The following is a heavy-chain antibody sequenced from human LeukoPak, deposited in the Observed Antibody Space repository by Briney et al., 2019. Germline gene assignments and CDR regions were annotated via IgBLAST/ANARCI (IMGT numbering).Heavy chain of an antibody. J-gene: IGHJ4*02. CDR1: GFTFSSYG. D-gene: IGHD3-22*01. CDR3: AKERGYYIGAFDY. Sequence: GGSLRLSCAASGFTFSSYGMHWVRQAPGKGLEWVAVISYDGSNKYYADSVKGRFTISRDNSKNTLYLQMNSLRAEDTAVYYCAKERGYYIGAFDYWGQGTLVTVSS. V-gene: IGHV3-30*18. CDR2: ISYDGSNK.